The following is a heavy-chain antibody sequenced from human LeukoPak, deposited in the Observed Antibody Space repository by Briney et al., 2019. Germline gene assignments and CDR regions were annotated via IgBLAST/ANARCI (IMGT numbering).Heavy chain of an antibody. V-gene: IGHV7-4-1*02. J-gene: IGHJ4*02. CDR1: GYSFTVFA. D-gene: IGHD1-26*01. CDR3: ARGSGSPPYFEY. CDR2: INTNTGNP. Sequence: GASVKVSCKASGYSFTVFAMHWVRQGPGQGLEWVGLINTNTGNPTYAQGFTGRFVFSLDTSVSPASLQISSLNVEDTGVYFCARGSGSPPYFEYWGQGTLVTVSS.